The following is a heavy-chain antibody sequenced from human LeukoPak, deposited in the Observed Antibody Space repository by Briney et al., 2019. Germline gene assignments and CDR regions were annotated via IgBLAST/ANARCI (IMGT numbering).Heavy chain of an antibody. J-gene: IGHJ4*02. D-gene: IGHD3-22*01. CDR1: GYTFTSYG. CDR2: ISAYNGNT. V-gene: IGHV1-18*01. Sequence: ASVKVSCKASGYTFTSYGISWVRQAPGQGLEWMGWISAYNGNTNYAQKFQGRVTITADESTSTAYMELSSLRSEDTAVYYCARSEAYYDSSGYYYFDYWGQGTLVTVSS. CDR3: ARSEAYYDSSGYYYFDY.